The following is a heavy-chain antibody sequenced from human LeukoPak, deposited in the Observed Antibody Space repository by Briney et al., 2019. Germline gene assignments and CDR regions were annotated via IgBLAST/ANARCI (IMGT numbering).Heavy chain of an antibody. CDR2: INHSGST. CDR3: ARDRHESGP. V-gene: IGHV4-34*01. J-gene: IGHJ3*01. Sequence: SETLSLTCAVYGGSFSGYYWSWIRQPPGKGLEWIGEINHSGSTNYNPSLKSRVTISVDTSKNQFSLKLSSVTAADTAVYYCARDRHESGPWGHGTLVIVSS. CDR1: GGSFSGYY.